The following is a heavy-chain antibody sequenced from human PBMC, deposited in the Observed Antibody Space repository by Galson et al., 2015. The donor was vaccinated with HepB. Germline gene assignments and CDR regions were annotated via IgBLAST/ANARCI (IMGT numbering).Heavy chain of an antibody. D-gene: IGHD2-21*01. J-gene: IGHJ5*02. CDR3: ARATYSTTGNTYGWFDP. CDR2: SRGETFGT. Sequence: SLRLSCAASGFAFINYAMTWVRQAPGKGLEWVSISRGETFGTHYADSVEGRFTISRDNSRSTLYLQMDSLRADDTAFYYCARATYSTTGNTYGWFDPWGQGTLVTVSS. V-gene: IGHV3-23*01. CDR1: GFAFINYA.